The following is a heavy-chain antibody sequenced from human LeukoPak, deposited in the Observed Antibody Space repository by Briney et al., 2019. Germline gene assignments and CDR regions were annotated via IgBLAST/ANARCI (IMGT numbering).Heavy chain of an antibody. CDR2: ISGSDGST. D-gene: IGHD2-15*01. V-gene: IGHV3-23*01. Sequence: GGSLRLSRAASGFIFSNYAMSWVRQAPGKGLEWVSTISGSDGSTYYADSVKGRFTISRDNSKNTLYLQMNSLRVDDTAVYYCAKLRSGDPVAATNYWGQGTLVTVSS. J-gene: IGHJ4*02. CDR3: AKLRSGDPVAATNY. CDR1: GFIFSNYA.